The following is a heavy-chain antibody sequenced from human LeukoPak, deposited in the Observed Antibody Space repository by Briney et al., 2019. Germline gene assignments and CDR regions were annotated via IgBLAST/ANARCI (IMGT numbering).Heavy chain of an antibody. CDR2: VNPNSGGT. J-gene: IGHJ3*02. Sequence: ASVKVSCKASGYTFHAWYIHWVRQAPGQGLEWMGWVNPNSGGTKYAQKFQGRVTMTRDMSISTVYMEVSSLRSDDTAVYYCARGATVTTWGPPADAFDIWGQGTMVTVSS. CDR3: ARGATVTTWGPPADAFDI. CDR1: GYTFHAWY. V-gene: IGHV1-2*02. D-gene: IGHD4-17*01.